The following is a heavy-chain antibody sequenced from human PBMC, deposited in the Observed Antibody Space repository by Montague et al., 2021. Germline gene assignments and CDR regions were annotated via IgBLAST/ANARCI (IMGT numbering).Heavy chain of an antibody. Sequence: SLRLPCAASGFTFSSYAMNWVRQTPGKGLEWVSAISANGDRTYYAGSVKGRFTISRDNSKNTLYLQMNSLRAEDAAVYYCAKERGLSIAWYGENGSWGQGTLVTVSS. CDR1: GFTFSSYA. D-gene: IGHD6-19*01. CDR3: AKERGLSIAWYGENGS. CDR2: ISANGDRT. J-gene: IGHJ5*02. V-gene: IGHV3-23*01.